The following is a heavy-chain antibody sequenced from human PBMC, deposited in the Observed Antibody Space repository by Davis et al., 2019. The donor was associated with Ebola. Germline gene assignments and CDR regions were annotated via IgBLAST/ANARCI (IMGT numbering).Heavy chain of an antibody. V-gene: IGHV4-34*01. J-gene: IGHJ4*02. D-gene: IGHD2-15*01. CDR3: ARRRSQRVAATDY. CDR2: INHSGST. CDR1: GRSFSGYY. Sequence: TLSLTCAVSGRSFSGYYCSWIRPPPGKGLEWIGAINHSGSTNYNPSLKSRVTISVDTSKNQFSLKLSSVTAADTAVYYWARRRSQRVAATDYWGQGTLVTVSS.